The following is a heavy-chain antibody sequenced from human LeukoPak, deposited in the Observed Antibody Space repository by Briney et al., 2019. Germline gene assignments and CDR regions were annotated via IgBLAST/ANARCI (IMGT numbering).Heavy chain of an antibody. CDR3: ARGLIVGSYFDY. D-gene: IGHD3-22*01. J-gene: IGHJ4*02. CDR1: GGSISSYY. Sequence: KTSETLSLTGTVSGGSISSYYWSWIRQPPGKGLEWIGYIYHSGSTYYNPSLKSRVTISVDRSKNQFSLKLSPVTAADTAVYYCARGLIVGSYFDYWGQGTLVTVSS. CDR2: IYHSGST. V-gene: IGHV4-59*12.